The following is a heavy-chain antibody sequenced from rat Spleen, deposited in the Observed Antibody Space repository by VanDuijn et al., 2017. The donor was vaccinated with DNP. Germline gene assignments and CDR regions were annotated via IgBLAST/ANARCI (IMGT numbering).Heavy chain of an antibody. J-gene: IGHJ1*01. CDR3: TRHSHDGSYPCWYFDF. Sequence: EVQLVESGGGLVQPGRSLKLSCAASGFTFSDYYMAWVRQAPTKGLEWVASISTGGGNTYYRDSVKGRFTISRDNAKSTLYLQMESLRSEDTATYYGTRHSHDGSYPCWYFDFWGPGTMVTVSS. V-gene: IGHV5-25*01. CDR2: ISTGGGNT. D-gene: IGHD1-12*02. CDR1: GFTFSDYY.